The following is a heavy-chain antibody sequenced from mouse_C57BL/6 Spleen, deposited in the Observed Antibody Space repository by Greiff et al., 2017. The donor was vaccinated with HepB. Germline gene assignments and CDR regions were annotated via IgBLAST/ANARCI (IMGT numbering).Heavy chain of an antibody. D-gene: IGHD2-3*01. Sequence: EVNVVESGGGLVKPGGSLKLSCAASGFTFSSYAMSWVRQTPEKRLEWVATISDGGSYTYYPDNVKGRFTISRDNAKNNLYLQMSHLKSEDTAMYYCARDGRDGLFAYWGQGTLVTVSA. CDR1: GFTFSSYA. J-gene: IGHJ3*01. CDR2: ISDGGSYT. CDR3: ARDGRDGLFAY. V-gene: IGHV5-4*01.